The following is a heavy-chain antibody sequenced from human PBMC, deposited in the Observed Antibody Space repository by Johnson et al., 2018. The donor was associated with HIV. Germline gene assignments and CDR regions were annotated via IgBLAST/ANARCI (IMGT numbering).Heavy chain of an antibody. V-gene: IGHV3-9*01. CDR2: ISWNSGNI. J-gene: IGHJ3*02. Sequence: VQLVESGGGVVQPGGSLRLSCAASGFTFDDYAMHWVRQAPGKGLEWVSGISWNSGNIGYADSVKGRFTIYRDNAKNSLYLQMNSLRAEDTALYYCAKEFSVGVSMTFDIWGQGTMVTVSS. D-gene: IGHD3-10*01. CDR1: GFTFDDYA. CDR3: AKEFSVGVSMTFDI.